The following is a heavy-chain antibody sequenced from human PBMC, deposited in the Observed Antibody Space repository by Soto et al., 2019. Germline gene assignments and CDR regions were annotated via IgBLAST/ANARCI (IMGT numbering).Heavy chain of an antibody. V-gene: IGHV4-39*01. CDR1: GGSISSSSYY. CDR2: IYYSGST. Sequence: SETLSLTCTVSGGSISSSSYYWGWIRQPPGKGLEWIGSIYYSGSTYYNPSLKSRVTISVDTSKNQFSLKLSSVTAADTAVYYCARREGFGELLSRRPFDYWGQGTLVTVSS. J-gene: IGHJ4*02. D-gene: IGHD3-10*01. CDR3: ARREGFGELLSRRPFDY.